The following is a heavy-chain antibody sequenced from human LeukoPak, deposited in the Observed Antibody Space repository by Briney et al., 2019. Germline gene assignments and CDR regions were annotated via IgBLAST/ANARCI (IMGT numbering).Heavy chain of an antibody. D-gene: IGHD3-3*01. Sequence: SETLSLTCTVSGGSISSSSYYWGWIRQPPGTGLEWIGSIYYSGSTYYNPSLKSRVTISVNTSKNQYSLKLSSVTAADTAVYYCARRAIWSAVRDYWGQGTLVTVSS. J-gene: IGHJ4*02. V-gene: IGHV4-39*01. CDR2: IYYSGST. CDR3: ARRAIWSAVRDY. CDR1: GGSISSSSYY.